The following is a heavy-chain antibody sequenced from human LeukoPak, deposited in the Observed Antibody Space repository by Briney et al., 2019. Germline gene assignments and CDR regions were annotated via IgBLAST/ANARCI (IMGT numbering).Heavy chain of an antibody. J-gene: IGHJ4*02. V-gene: IGHV3-48*03. Sequence: GGCLRLSCAASGFTSSSYEMNWVRQAPGEGLEWVSYISSIGSTIYYTDSVKGRFTISRDNAKNSLYLQMNSLGAEDTAVYYCARDSPHYDYVWGRIDYWGQGTLVTVSS. CDR2: ISSIGSTI. CDR1: GFTSSSYE. D-gene: IGHD3-16*01. CDR3: ARDSPHYDYVWGRIDY.